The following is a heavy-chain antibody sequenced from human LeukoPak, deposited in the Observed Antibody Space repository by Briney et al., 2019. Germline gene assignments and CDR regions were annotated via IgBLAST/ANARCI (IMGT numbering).Heavy chain of an antibody. D-gene: IGHD6-13*01. CDR3: ARDSWCDY. Sequence: ASVKVSCKASGYTFTSYGISWVRQAPGQGLEWMGWISAYNGDTNYAQKLQGRVTMTRDTSISTAYMELSRLRSDDTAVYYCARDSWCDYWGQGTLVTVSS. V-gene: IGHV1-18*01. CDR2: ISAYNGDT. J-gene: IGHJ4*02. CDR1: GYTFTSYG.